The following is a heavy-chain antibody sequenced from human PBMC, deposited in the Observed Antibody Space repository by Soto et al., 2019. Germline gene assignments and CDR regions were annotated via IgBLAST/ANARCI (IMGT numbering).Heavy chain of an antibody. Sequence: ASVKVSCKASGYTFTSYGISWVRQAPGQGLEWMGWISGYDDYTKYAQNVQDRVTMTTDTSTSTAYMELRTLKSDDTAVYFCARVLIAVTGAHFNYGLEVWGHGTTGTVSS. CDR3: ARVLIAVTGAHFNYGLEV. J-gene: IGHJ6*01. D-gene: IGHD6-19*01. CDR1: GYTFTSYG. CDR2: ISGYDDYT. V-gene: IGHV1-18*01.